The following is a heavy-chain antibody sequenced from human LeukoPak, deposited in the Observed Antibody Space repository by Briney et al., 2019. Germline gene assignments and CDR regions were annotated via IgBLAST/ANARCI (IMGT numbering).Heavy chain of an antibody. V-gene: IGHV4-59*12. D-gene: IGHD3-22*01. CDR2: IYYSGST. Sequence: SETLSLTCTVSGGSISSYYWSWIRQPPGKGLEWIGYIYYSGSTNYNPSLKSRVTISVDTSKNQFSLKLSSVPAAETAVYYCAREHYDSSGYYYYYWGQGTLVTVFS. J-gene: IGHJ4*02. CDR1: GGSISSYY. CDR3: AREHYDSSGYYYYY.